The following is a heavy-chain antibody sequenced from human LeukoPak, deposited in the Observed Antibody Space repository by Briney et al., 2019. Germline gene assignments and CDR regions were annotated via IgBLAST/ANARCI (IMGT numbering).Heavy chain of an antibody. CDR1: GFIVSSYA. J-gene: IGHJ4*02. Sequence: GESLRLSCVASGFIVSSYAMTWVRQTPGKGLEWVSGISGRADSTYYADSVKGRFTISRDNSKNTLYLQMNSLRADDTAVYYCAKLTVATFRSLFDSWGQGTLVAVSS. D-gene: IGHD5-12*01. CDR2: ISGRADST. V-gene: IGHV3-23*01. CDR3: AKLTVATFRSLFDS.